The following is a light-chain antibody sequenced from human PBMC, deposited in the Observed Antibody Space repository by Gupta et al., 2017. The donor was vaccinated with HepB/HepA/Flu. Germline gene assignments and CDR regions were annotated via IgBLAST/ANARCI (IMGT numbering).Light chain of an antibody. CDR2: KAS. V-gene: IGKV1-5*03. CDR1: QSISSW. J-gene: IGKJ1*01. Sequence: DIQMTQSPSTLSASVGDRVTITCRASQSISSWLAWYQQKPGKAPKLLIYKASSLESGVPSRFSGSGSGTEFTLTISSLQPDDFATYYCQQESSYQRTFGQGTKVEIK. CDR3: QQESSYQRT.